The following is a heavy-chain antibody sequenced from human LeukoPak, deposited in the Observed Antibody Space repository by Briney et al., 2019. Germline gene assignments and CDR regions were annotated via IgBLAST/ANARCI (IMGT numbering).Heavy chain of an antibody. CDR1: GGSISSGGYY. CDR3: AREDHPSRSPLDY. D-gene: IGHD2-15*01. CDR2: IYHSGST. J-gene: IGHJ4*02. V-gene: IGHV4-30-2*01. Sequence: PSETLSLTCTVSGGSISSGGYYWSWIRQPPGKGLEWIGYIYHSGSTYYNPSLKSRVTISVDRSKNQFSLKLSSVTAADTAVYYCAREDHPSRSPLDYWGQGTLVTVSS.